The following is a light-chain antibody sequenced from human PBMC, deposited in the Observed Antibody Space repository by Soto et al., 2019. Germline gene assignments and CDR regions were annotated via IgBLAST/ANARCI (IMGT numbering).Light chain of an antibody. CDR3: QQYNDWPLT. CDR1: QSFSSN. CDR2: GAF. Sequence: EIVISQSPFTISGSPGERATLSCRASQSFSSNLGWYEQKPGQAPSLLIYGAFTRATGIPARFSGTGYGTEFTLTISSLQPEDFALYYCQQYNDWPLTFGQGTKVDIK. J-gene: IGKJ1*01. V-gene: IGKV3-15*01.